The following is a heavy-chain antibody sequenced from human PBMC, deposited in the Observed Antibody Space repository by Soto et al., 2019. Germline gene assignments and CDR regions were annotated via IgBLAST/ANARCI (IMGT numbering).Heavy chain of an antibody. CDR1: GGSFSGYY. V-gene: IGHV4-31*11. D-gene: IGHD4-17*01. CDR2: IYYSGST. Sequence: SETLSLTCAVYGGSFSGYYWSWIRQHPGKGLEWIGYIYYSGSTYYNPSLKSRVTISVDTSKNQFSLKLSSVTAADTAVYYCARGSIDYGDYSGEGQNSDYCGQGTLVTVSS. CDR3: ARGSIDYGDYSGEGQNSDY. J-gene: IGHJ4*02.